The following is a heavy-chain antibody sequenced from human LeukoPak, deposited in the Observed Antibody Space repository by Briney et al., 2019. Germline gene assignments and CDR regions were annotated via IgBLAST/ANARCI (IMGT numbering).Heavy chain of an antibody. CDR2: ISSGAATI. V-gene: IGHV3-48*03. J-gene: IGHJ4*02. CDR3: ARVGVLSSSWLLY. D-gene: IGHD6-13*01. Sequence: GGSLRLSCAASGFTFSSYEMNWVRQAPGKGLEWVSSISSGAATIYYADSVKGRFTISRDNAKNSLYLQMNSLRAADTAVYCCARVGVLSSSWLLYWGQGTLVTVSS. CDR1: GFTFSSYE.